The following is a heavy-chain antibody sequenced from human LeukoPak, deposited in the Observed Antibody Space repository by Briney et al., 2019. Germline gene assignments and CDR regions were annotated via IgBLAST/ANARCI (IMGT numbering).Heavy chain of an antibody. CDR1: GGSFSGYY. Sequence: SETLSLTCAVYGGSFSGYYWSWIRQPPGKGREWIGEINHSGSTNYNPSLKSRVTISVDTSKNQLSLKLSSVTAADTAVYYCARLWDTVDFDYWGQGTLVTVSS. V-gene: IGHV4-34*01. D-gene: IGHD4-23*01. J-gene: IGHJ4*02. CDR3: ARLWDTVDFDY. CDR2: INHSGST.